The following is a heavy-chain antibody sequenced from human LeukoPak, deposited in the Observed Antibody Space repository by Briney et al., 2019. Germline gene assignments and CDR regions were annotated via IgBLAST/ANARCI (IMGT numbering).Heavy chain of an antibody. Sequence: GGSLRLSCAASGFAVSSNYMSWVRQPPGKGLEWVSLIRDDGKTYYAASVTGRFVISRDNSENTVHLQMNSLRVEDTALYYCARAHVYWGQGTQVTVSS. CDR2: IRDDGKT. CDR3: ARAHVY. J-gene: IGHJ4*02. V-gene: IGHV3-66*01. CDR1: GFAVSSNY.